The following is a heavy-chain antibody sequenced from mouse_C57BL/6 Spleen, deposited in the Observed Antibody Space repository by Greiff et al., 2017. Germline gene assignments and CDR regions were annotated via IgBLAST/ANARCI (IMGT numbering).Heavy chain of an antibody. V-gene: IGHV1-64*01. CDR2: IHPNSGST. D-gene: IGHD1-1*01. Sequence: QVQLQQSGAELVKPGASVKLSCKASGYTFTSYWMHWVKQRPGQGLEWIGMIHPNSGSTNYNEKFKSKATLTVDKSSSTAYMQLSSLTSEDSAVYYCARSGTTVVAYYFDYWGQGTTLTVSS. J-gene: IGHJ2*01. CDR1: GYTFTSYW. CDR3: ARSGTTVVAYYFDY.